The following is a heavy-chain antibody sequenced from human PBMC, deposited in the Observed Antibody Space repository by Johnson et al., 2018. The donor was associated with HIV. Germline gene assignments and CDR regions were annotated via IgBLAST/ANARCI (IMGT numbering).Heavy chain of an antibody. J-gene: IGHJ3*01. D-gene: IGHD5-18*01. V-gene: IGHV3-23*04. Sequence: VQLVESGGGVVQPGGSLRLSCAGSGFTVSSNYMSWVRQASGKGLEWVSAISGSGGSTYYADSVKGRFTISRDNSKNTLYLEMNSLRGADTAVYHCAKERTAMVTPFDAWGQGTRVTVSS. CDR1: GFTVSSNY. CDR3: AKERTAMVTPFDA. CDR2: ISGSGGST.